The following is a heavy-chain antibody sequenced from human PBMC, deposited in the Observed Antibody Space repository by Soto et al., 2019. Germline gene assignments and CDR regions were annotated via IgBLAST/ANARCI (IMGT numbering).Heavy chain of an antibody. V-gene: IGHV4-4*02. J-gene: IGHJ4*02. Sequence: QVQLQESGPGLVKPSGTLSLTCAVSGGSISSSHWWSWVRQPPGKGLEWIGEIYHSGSTNYNPSLKSRVTIAVDKSKTECSLKLSSVTAADTAVYDCARGPQNGVRIDYWGQGTLVTVAS. D-gene: IGHD2-8*01. CDR1: GGSISSSHW. CDR2: IYHSGST. CDR3: ARGPQNGVRIDY.